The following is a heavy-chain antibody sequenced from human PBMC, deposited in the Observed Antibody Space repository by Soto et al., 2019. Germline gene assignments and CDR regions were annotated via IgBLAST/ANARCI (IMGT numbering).Heavy chain of an antibody. CDR3: ASDGYYEQEIAYCMDV. J-gene: IGHJ6*01. CDR2: IIPIVGTA. CDR1: GGTFSSYA. V-gene: IGHV1-69*06. Sequence: QVQLVQSGAEVKKPGSSVKVSCKASGGTFSSYAISWVRQSPGQVLEWLGGIIPIVGTANYAQKFQGRVMITADKSTRTAYTELSSLRSEDKAVYFCASDGYYEQEIAYCMDVCGHGTMGTVSS. D-gene: IGHD3-3*01.